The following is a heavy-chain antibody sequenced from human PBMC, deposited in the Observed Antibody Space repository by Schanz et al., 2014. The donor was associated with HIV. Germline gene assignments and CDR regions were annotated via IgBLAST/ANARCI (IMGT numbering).Heavy chain of an antibody. CDR2: IKQAGREK. Sequence: EVQLVESGGGLVQPGGSLRVSCVASGFTFSSHWMTWARKHEGNGQEMVSHIKQAGREKYYVASVRSRFIVSRDNAQNSLYLQMNNLRVEDTATYYCARGLYQAFDFWG. CDR1: GFTFSSHW. J-gene: IGHJ4*01. D-gene: IGHD2-2*01. CDR3: ARGLYQAFDF. V-gene: IGHV3-7*01.